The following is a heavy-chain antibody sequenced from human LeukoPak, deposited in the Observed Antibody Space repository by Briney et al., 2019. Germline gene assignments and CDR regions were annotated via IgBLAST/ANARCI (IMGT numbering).Heavy chain of an antibody. CDR3: ARSPLLYSYGLGLLDY. V-gene: IGHV4-30-4*08. D-gene: IGHD5-18*01. CDR2: LYYSGST. J-gene: IGHJ4*02. Sequence: SQTLSLTCTVSGGSISSGDYYWSWIRQPPGKGLEWVGYLYYSGSTYYNPSLKSRVTISVDTSKNQFSLKLSSVTAADTAVYYCARSPLLYSYGLGLLDYWGQGTLVTVSS. CDR1: GGSISSGDYY.